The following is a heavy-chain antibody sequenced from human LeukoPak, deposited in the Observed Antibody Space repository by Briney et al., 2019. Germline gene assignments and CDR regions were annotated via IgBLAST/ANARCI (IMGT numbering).Heavy chain of an antibody. J-gene: IGHJ6*02. CDR3: AKRMYYYYGMDV. V-gene: IGHV3-23*01. Sequence: GGSLRLSCAASGFTFSSYAMSWVRQAPGKGLEWVSAISGSGGSTYYADSVRGRFTISRDNSKNTLYLQMNSLRAEDTAVYYCAKRMYYYYGMDVWGQGTTVTVSS. D-gene: IGHD2/OR15-2a*01. CDR2: ISGSGGST. CDR1: GFTFSSYA.